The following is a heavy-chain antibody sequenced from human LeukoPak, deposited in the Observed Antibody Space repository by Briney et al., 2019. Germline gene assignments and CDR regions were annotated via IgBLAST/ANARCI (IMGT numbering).Heavy chain of an antibody. CDR3: ARVGGAYYGSGSYYSGY. V-gene: IGHV4-39*01. J-gene: IGHJ4*02. CDR2: IYYSGGT. CDR1: GGSISSSSYY. D-gene: IGHD3-10*01. Sequence: SETLSLTCTVSGGSISSSSYYWGWIRQPPGKGLEWVGSIYYSGGTYYNPSLKSRVTISVDTSKNQFSLKLSSVTAADTAVYYCARVGGAYYGSGSYYSGYWGQGTLVTVSS.